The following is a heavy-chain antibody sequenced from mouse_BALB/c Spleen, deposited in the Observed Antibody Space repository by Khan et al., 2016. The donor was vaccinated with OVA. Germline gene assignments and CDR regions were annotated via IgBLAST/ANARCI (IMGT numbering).Heavy chain of an antibody. CDR1: GFSLSRYN. CDR3: ARAYYRYDGYYAMDY. D-gene: IGHD2-14*01. J-gene: IGHJ4*01. Sequence: VQLKESGPGLGAPSQSLSITCTVSGFSLSRYNIHWIRQPPGKSLEWLGMIWGGGGTDYNSTLQSRLSIRKDNSKSQVLLKMNSLQTDDTAMYYGARAYYRYDGYYAMDYWGQGTSVTVSS. V-gene: IGHV2-6-4*01. CDR2: IWGGGGT.